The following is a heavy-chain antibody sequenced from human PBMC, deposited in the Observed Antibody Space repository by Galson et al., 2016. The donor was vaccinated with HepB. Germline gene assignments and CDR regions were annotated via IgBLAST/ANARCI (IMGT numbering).Heavy chain of an antibody. CDR3: AKDRAYYSDTGGG. D-gene: IGHD3-22*01. CDR1: GFTFENHE. CDR2: ISGTGRMT. V-gene: IGHV3-23*01. Sequence: SLRLSCAASGFTFENHEIHWIRQAPGKGLEWVSSISGTGRMTYYADSVKGRVTISRDNSKNTLSLQMNRLRAEDTAVYYCAKDRAYYSDTGGGWGQGTLVTVSS. J-gene: IGHJ1*01.